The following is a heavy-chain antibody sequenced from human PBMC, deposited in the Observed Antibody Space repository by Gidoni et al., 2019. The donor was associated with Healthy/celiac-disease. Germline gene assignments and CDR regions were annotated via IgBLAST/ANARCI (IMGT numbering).Heavy chain of an antibody. J-gene: IGHJ3*02. CDR3: AKLVDWLFADAFDI. Sequence: QVQLVRSGGGVVQPGRSLRLSCAACGFPFRSYGMHWVRQAPGKGLEWVAVISYDGINKYYADSVKCRFTISRDNSKNTLYLQMNSLRAEDTAVYYCAKLVDWLFADAFDIWGQGTMVTVSS. V-gene: IGHV3-30*18. CDR2: ISYDGINK. D-gene: IGHD3-3*01. CDR1: GFPFRSYG.